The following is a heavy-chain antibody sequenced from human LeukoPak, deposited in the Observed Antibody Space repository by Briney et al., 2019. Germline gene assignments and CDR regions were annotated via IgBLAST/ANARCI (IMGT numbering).Heavy chain of an antibody. V-gene: IGHV4-59*01. CDR1: GGSISSYY. D-gene: IGHD3-22*01. CDR2: IYYSGST. CDR3: ARDSSGYGLRAFDI. Sequence: SETLSLTCTVSGGSISSYYWSWLRQPPGKGLEWIGYIYYSGSTNYNPSLKSRVTISVDTSKNQFSLKLSSVTAADTAVYYCARDSSGYGLRAFDIWGQGTMVTVSS. J-gene: IGHJ3*02.